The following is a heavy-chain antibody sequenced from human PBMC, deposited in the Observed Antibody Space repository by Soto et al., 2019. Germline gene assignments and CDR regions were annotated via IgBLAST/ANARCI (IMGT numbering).Heavy chain of an antibody. V-gene: IGHV4-30-4*01. CDR1: GGSISSGDYY. CDR2: IYYSGST. CDR3: ARIPMVRGIFWFDP. Sequence: SETLSLTCTVSGGSISSGDYYWSWIRQPPGKGLEWIGYIYYSGSTYYNPSLKSRVTISVDTSKNQFSLKLSSVTAADTAVYYRARIPMVRGIFWFDPWGQGTLVTVSS. J-gene: IGHJ5*02. D-gene: IGHD3-10*01.